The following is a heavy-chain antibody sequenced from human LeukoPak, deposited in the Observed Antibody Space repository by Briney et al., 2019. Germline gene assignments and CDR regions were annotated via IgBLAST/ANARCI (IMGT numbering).Heavy chain of an antibody. CDR3: ASSYYYGSGSYYGLVYFDY. V-gene: IGHV4-59*01. CDR1: GGSISGYY. CDR2: IYYSGST. D-gene: IGHD3-10*01. J-gene: IGHJ4*02. Sequence: SETLSLTCTVSGGSISGYYWSWIRQPPGKGLEWIGYIYYSGSTNYNPSLKSRVTISVDTSKNQFSLKLSSVTAADTAVYYCASSYYYGSGSYYGLVYFDYWGQGTLVTVSS.